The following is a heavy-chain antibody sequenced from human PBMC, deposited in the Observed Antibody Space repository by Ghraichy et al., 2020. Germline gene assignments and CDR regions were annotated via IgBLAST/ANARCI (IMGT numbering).Heavy chain of an antibody. CDR3: AGGGYSVY. J-gene: IGHJ4*02. Sequence: ASVKVSCKASGYTLSRYGISWVRQAPGHGLEWMGWISASSGDTHYAQKLQSRVTMTTDTSTSTAYMELRSLRSDDTAVYYCAGGGYSVYWGQGTLVTVSS. CDR1: GYTLSRYG. V-gene: IGHV1-18*01. CDR2: ISASSGDT. D-gene: IGHD1-26*01.